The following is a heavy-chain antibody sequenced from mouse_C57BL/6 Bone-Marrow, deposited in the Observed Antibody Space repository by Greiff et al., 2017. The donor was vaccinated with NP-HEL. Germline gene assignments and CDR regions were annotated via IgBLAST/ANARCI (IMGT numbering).Heavy chain of an antibody. CDR3: AAADYYGSSYPSWFAY. J-gene: IGHJ3*01. Sequence: QVTLKVSGAELVRPGASVKLSCKASGYTFTDYYINWVKQRPGQGLEWIARIYPGSGNTYYNEKFKGKATLTAEKSSSTAYMQLSSLTSEDSAVYFCAAADYYGSSYPSWFAYWGQGTLVTVSA. CDR2: IYPGSGNT. CDR1: GYTFTDYY. D-gene: IGHD1-1*01. V-gene: IGHV1-76*01.